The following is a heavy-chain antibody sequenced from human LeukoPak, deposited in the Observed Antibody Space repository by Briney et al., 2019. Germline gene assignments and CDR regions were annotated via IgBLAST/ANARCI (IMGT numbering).Heavy chain of an antibody. D-gene: IGHD1-26*01. V-gene: IGHV3-23*01. CDR2: ISGSGDTT. J-gene: IGHJ4*02. CDR1: GFTFSSYS. CDR3: AKDLGRYRNNFFDY. Sequence: GGSLRLSCAASGFTFSSYSMSWVRQAPGKGLEWVSLISGSGDTTNYADSVKGRFTISRDDSKNTLYLQMNSLRADDTAVYYCAKDLGRYRNNFFDYWGQGNLVTDSS.